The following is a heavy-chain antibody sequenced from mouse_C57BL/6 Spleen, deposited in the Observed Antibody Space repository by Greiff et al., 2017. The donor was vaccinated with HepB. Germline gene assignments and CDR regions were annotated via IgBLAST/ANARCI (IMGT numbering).Heavy chain of an antibody. CDR1: GFTFSSYG. V-gene: IGHV5-6*01. CDR2: ISSGGSYT. CDR3: ARHLGDYGNRGFAY. J-gene: IGHJ3*01. Sequence: EVKLMESGGDLVKPGGSLKLSCAASGFTFSSYGMSWVRQTPDKRLEWVATISSGGSYTYYPDSVKGRFTISRDNAKNTLYLQMSSLKSEDTAMYYCARHLGDYGNRGFAYWGQGTLVTVSA. D-gene: IGHD2-1*01.